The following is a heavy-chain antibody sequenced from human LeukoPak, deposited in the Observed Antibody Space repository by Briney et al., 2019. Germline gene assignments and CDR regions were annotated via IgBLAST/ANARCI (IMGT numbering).Heavy chain of an antibody. CDR1: GYTFTGYY. CDR2: INPNSGGT. D-gene: IGHD3-10*01. CDR3: AREGTYYYGSGSHYYFDY. J-gene: IGHJ4*02. V-gene: IGHV1-2*02. Sequence: ASAKVSCKASGYTFTGYYMHWVRQAPGQVLEWMGWINPNSGGTNYAQKFQGRVTMTRDTSISTAYMELSRLRSDDTAVYYCAREGTYYYGSGSHYYFDYWGQGTLVTVSS.